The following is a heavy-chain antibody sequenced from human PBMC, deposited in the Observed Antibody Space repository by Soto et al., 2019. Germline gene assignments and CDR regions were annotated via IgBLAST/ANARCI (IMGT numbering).Heavy chain of an antibody. D-gene: IGHD3-3*01. J-gene: IGHJ6*02. V-gene: IGHV6-1*01. CDR1: GDSVSSNSAA. CDR2: TYYRSKWYN. CDR3: ARAGYDFWSGNHPGVYGMDV. Sequence: PSQTLSLTCAISGDSVSSNSAAWNWIRQSPSRGLEWLGRTYYRSKWYNDYAVSVKSRITINPDTSKNQFSLKLSSVTAADTAVYYCARAGYDFWSGNHPGVYGMDVWGQGTTVTVSS.